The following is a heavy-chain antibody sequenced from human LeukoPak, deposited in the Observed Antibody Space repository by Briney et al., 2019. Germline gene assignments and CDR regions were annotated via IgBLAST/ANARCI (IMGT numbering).Heavy chain of an antibody. D-gene: IGHD1-7*01. J-gene: IGHJ4*02. V-gene: IGHV3-7*01. Sequence: GGSLRLSCAASGFIFSSNWMTWVRQAPGEGLGWVANIKPDGSDNYYVDSVKGRFTISRDNAKNSLFLQMNSLRVEDTAVYYCGRGGNYPGFWGQGALVTVSS. CDR2: IKPDGSDN. CDR1: GFIFSSNW. CDR3: GRGGNYPGF.